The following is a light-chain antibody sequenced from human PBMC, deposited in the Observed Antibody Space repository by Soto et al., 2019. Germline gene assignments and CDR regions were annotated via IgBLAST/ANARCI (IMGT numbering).Light chain of an antibody. V-gene: IGLV2-8*01. J-gene: IGLJ1*01. CDR3: SSYAGSNTFV. CDR2: EVN. Sequence: QSVLTQPPSASGSPGQSVTISCTGTSVTVGGYNYVAWYQQHPGKAPKLMIYEVNKRPPGVPDRFSGSKSGSTASLTVSGLRAEDEADYYCSSYAGSNTFVFGTGTKLTVL. CDR1: SVTVGGYNY.